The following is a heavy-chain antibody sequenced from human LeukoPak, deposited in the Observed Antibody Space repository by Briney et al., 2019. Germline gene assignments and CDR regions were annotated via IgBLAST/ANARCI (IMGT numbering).Heavy chain of an antibody. D-gene: IGHD1-1*01. CDR3: ARALTTLTYEGY. V-gene: IGHV3-21*01. Sequence: GGSLRLSCAASGFTFSSYTMHWLRQAPGKGLEWVSSISGSNSYIFYADSVKGRFTVSRDNAKDSLYLQMNSLRAEDTAVYYCARALTTLTYEGYWGQGTLVTISS. CDR2: ISGSNSYI. J-gene: IGHJ4*02. CDR1: GFTFSSYT.